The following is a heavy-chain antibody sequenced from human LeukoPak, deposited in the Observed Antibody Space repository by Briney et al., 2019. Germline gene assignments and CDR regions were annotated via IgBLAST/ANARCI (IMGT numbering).Heavy chain of an antibody. CDR1: GGSIDSSSYY. D-gene: IGHD1-26*01. CDR3: ARPEYSGSYTY. Sequence: SETLSLTCTVSGGSIDSSSYYGGWIRQPPGKGLEWIGSIYYTGRSYYNPSLKSRVTIAVDTSKNQFSLKLSSVTAADTAVYYCARPEYSGSYTYWGQGTLVTVSS. CDR2: IYYTGRS. J-gene: IGHJ4*02. V-gene: IGHV4-39*01.